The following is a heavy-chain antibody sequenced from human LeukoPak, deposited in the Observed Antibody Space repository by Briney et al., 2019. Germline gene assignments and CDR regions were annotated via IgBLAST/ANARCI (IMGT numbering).Heavy chain of an antibody. Sequence: GGSLRLSCAASGFTFSNYALSWVRQARGKGLEWVAAISGRGGSTYYADSVKGRFTLSRDNSNNTLYLQMNSLRAEDTAVYYCAKETGREWAPVPYWGQGALVTVSS. CDR1: GFTFSNYA. V-gene: IGHV3-23*01. CDR3: AKETGREWAPVPY. J-gene: IGHJ4*02. CDR2: ISGRGGST. D-gene: IGHD3-3*01.